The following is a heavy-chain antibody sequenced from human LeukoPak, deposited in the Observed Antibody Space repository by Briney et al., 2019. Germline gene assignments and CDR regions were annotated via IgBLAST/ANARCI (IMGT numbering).Heavy chain of an antibody. V-gene: IGHV1-2*02. J-gene: IGHJ5*02. CDR3: ARADFLYYYDRGGWFDP. CDR1: GYTFTGYY. D-gene: IGHD3-22*01. CDR2: INPNSGGT. Sequence: ASVKVSCKASGYTFTGYYMHWVRQAPGQGLEWMGWINPNSGGTNYAQKFQGRVTMTRVTSISTAYMELSRLRSDDTAVYYCARADFLYYYDRGGWFDPWGQGTLVTVSS.